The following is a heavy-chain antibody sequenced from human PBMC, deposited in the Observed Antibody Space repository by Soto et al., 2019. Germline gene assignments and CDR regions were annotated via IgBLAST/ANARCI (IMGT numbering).Heavy chain of an antibody. V-gene: IGHV1-8*01. D-gene: IGHD1-26*01. J-gene: IGHJ6*02. CDR3: ARDRSYPPYGMDV. Sequence: QVQLVQSGAEVKKPGASVKVSYKASGYTFTSYDINWVRQATGQGLEWMGWMNPNSGNTSYAQKFQGRVTMTTNISISTAYMELISLRSEDTAVYYCARDRSYPPYGMDVWSQGTTVTVSS. CDR1: GYTFTSYD. CDR2: MNPNSGNT.